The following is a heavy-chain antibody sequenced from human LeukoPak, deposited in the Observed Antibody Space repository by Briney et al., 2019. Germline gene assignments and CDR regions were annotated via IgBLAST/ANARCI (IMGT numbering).Heavy chain of an antibody. Sequence: SVKVSCKASGGTFSSYAISWVRQAPGQGLEWMGGIIPIFGTANYAQKFQGRVTITTDESTSTAYTELSSLRSEDTAVYYCASSPYSSGWIDYYYYMDVWGKGTTVTVSS. CDR1: GGTFSSYA. D-gene: IGHD6-19*01. J-gene: IGHJ6*03. CDR2: IIPIFGTA. V-gene: IGHV1-69*05. CDR3: ASSPYSSGWIDYYYYMDV.